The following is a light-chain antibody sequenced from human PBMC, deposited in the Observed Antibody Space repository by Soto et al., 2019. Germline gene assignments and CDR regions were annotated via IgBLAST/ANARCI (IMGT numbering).Light chain of an antibody. CDR2: DAS. CDR3: QQRSNWPVT. CDR1: QSVSSY. Sequence: EIVLTQSPATLSLSPGERATLSCRASQSVSSYLAWYQQKPGQAPRLLIYDASTMATGIPARFSGSGSGTDFTLTISSLEPEDFAVYYCQQRSNWPVTFGPGTKVDIK. V-gene: IGKV3-11*01. J-gene: IGKJ3*01.